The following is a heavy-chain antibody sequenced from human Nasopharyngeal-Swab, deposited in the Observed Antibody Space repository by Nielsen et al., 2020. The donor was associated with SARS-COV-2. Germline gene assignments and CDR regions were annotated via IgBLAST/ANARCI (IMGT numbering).Heavy chain of an antibody. CDR3: ASAYGGSYWYFDL. J-gene: IGHJ2*01. CDR1: GFTFSSYA. V-gene: IGHV3-30-3*01. D-gene: IGHD4-23*01. Sequence: GGSLRLSCAASGFTFSSYATHWVRQAPGKGLEWVAVISYDGSNKYYADSVKGRFTISRDNSKNTLYLQMNSLRAEDTAVYYCASAYGGSYWYFDLWGRGTLVTVSS. CDR2: ISYDGSNK.